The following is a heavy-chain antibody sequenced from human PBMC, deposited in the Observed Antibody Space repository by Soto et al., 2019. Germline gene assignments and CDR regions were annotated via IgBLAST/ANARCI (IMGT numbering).Heavy chain of an antibody. Sequence: EVQLVESGGGLVQTGGSLRLSCAASGVTVSSNYMSWVRKAPGKGLEWVSVIYSGGSTYYADSVKCRFTISRDNSKNTLYIKINSLRGLDTAAYYGARDGYNNGVCYLDAWGQGTLITVSS. CDR3: ARDGYNNGVCYLDA. CDR2: IYSGGST. CDR1: GVTVSSNY. D-gene: IGHD5-18*01. V-gene: IGHV3-66*01. J-gene: IGHJ4*02.